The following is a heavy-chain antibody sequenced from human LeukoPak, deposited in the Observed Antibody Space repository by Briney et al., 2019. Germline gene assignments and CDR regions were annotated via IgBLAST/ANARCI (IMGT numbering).Heavy chain of an antibody. CDR2: IYYSGST. CDR3: ARRYCSGGSCYSDNWFDP. D-gene: IGHD2-15*01. V-gene: IGHV4-39*01. J-gene: IGHJ5*02. CDR1: GGSISSSSYY. Sequence: SETLSLTCTVSGGSISSSSYYWGWIRQPPGKGLEWIGSIYYSGSTYYNPSLKSRVTISVDTSKNQFSLKLSSVTAANTAVYYCARRYCSGGSCYSDNWFDPWGQGTLVTVSS.